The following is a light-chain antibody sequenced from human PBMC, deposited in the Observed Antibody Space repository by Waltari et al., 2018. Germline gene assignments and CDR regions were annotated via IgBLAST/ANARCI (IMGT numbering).Light chain of an antibody. CDR3: QLYGSSPLFT. Sequence: IVLTQSPGTLSLSPGERATLSCRASQSVSSTYLAWYQQKAGQAPRLLIYGASSRATGIPDRFSGSGSGTDFTLTINRLEPDDFAVYYCQLYGSSPLFTFGQGTKLEI. J-gene: IGKJ2*01. CDR2: GAS. V-gene: IGKV3-20*01. CDR1: QSVSSTY.